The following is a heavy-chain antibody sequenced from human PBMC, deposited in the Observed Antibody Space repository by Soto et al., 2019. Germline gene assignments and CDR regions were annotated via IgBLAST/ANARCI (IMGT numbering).Heavy chain of an antibody. J-gene: IGHJ3*02. CDR3: ARGTIHCSGGSCPTRGDAFDI. CDR2: INHSGST. V-gene: IGHV4-34*01. D-gene: IGHD2-15*01. Sequence: SETLSLTCGVYGGSFSGYYWSWIRQPPGKGLEWIGEINHSGSTNYNPSLKSRVTISVDTSKNQFSLKLSSVTAADTAVYYCARGTIHCSGGSCPTRGDAFDIWGQGTMVTVSS. CDR1: GGSFSGYY.